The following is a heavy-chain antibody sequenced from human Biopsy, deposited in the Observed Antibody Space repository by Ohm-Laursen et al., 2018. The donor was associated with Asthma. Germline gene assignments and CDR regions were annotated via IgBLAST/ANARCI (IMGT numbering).Heavy chain of an antibody. D-gene: IGHD3-3*01. CDR3: ARAASTTVFWSGYSHNWFDP. CDR2: INYRGDT. CDR1: GGSFTHYF. J-gene: IGHJ5*02. V-gene: IGHV4-34*01. Sequence: SDTLSLTCVISGGSFTHYFWMWIRQPPGKGLEWIGEINYRGDTNYNPSLESRVSISVDTSTYHFSLRLNSVTAADMAVYYCARAASTTVFWSGYSHNWFDPWGQGTLVTVSS.